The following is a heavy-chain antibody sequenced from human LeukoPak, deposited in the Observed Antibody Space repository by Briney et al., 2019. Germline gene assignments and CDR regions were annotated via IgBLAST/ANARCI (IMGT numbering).Heavy chain of an antibody. Sequence: GEYLKISCKGSGYRFISYWIGWVRQMPGEGLEWMGIIYPGDSDTRYGPSFQGQVTISADKSISTAYLQWSNLKASDTAMYYCARQRATTLVRGDMAPDFWGQGTLVTVSS. CDR2: IYPGDSDT. V-gene: IGHV5-51*01. D-gene: IGHD3-10*01. J-gene: IGHJ4*02. CDR1: GYRFISYW. CDR3: ARQRATTLVRGDMAPDF.